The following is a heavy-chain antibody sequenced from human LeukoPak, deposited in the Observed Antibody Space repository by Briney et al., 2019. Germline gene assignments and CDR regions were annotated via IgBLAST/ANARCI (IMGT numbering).Heavy chain of an antibody. CDR1: GFTVSSNY. Sequence: GGSLRLSCAASGFTVSSNYMRRVRQAPGKGLEWASVIYSGGSTNYADSVRGRFTISRDNSKNTLYLQMNSLRDEDTAVYYCARGRYEISAAMDVWGQGTTVTVSS. CDR3: ARGRYEISAAMDV. D-gene: IGHD5-12*01. J-gene: IGHJ6*02. CDR2: IYSGGST. V-gene: IGHV3-53*01.